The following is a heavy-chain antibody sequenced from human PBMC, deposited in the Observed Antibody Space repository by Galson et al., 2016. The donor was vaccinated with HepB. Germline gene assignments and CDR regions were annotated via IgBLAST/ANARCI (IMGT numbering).Heavy chain of an antibody. CDR1: GFTFSTYG. CDR2: ISYDGSNK. CDR3: AREGSGGFDY. J-gene: IGHJ4*02. V-gene: IGHV3-30*03. D-gene: IGHD4-23*01. Sequence: SLRLSCAASGFTFSTYGMHWVRQAPGKGLEWVAVISYDGSNKKYADSVKGRFTISRDTSKNTLYLQMNSLTAEDTAVYYCAREGSGGFDYWGQGTLVTVSS.